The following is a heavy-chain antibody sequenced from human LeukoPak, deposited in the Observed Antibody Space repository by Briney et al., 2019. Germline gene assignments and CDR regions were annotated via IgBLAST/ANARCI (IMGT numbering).Heavy chain of an antibody. Sequence: GGSLRLSCAASGFTFSTYWMSWVRQAPGKGLEWVANMDQDGTEKNYVDSVKGRFTISRDNAKNLLYVQMNSLRAEDTAVYYCARGGGSSHFDSWGQGSLVIVSS. D-gene: IGHD2-15*01. CDR2: MDQDGTEK. J-gene: IGHJ4*02. V-gene: IGHV3-7*05. CDR1: GFTFSTYW. CDR3: ARGGGSSHFDS.